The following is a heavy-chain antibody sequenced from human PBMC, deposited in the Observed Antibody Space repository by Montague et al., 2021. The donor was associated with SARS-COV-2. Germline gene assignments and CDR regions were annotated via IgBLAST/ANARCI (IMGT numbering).Heavy chain of an antibody. V-gene: IGHV2-70*01. J-gene: IGHJ4*02. CDR1: GFSLSTSGMC. CDR2: INWDDDK. Sequence: PALVKPTQTLTLTCTFSGFSLSTSGMCVSWIRQPPGKALEWLAVINWDDDKSYSTSLKTRLAISKDTSKNQVVLTMTNMDPVDTATYYCARMPDQVWLDYWGQGILVTDSS. D-gene: IGHD5-18*01. CDR3: ARMPDQVWLDY.